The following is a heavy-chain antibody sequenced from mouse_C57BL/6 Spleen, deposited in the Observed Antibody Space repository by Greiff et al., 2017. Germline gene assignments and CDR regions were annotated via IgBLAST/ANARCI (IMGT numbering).Heavy chain of an antibody. J-gene: IGHJ2*01. V-gene: IGHV2-5*01. CDR2: IWRGGST. Sequence: QVQLQQSGPGLVQPSQSLSITCTVSGFSLTSYGVHWVRQSPGKGLEWLGVIWRGGSTDYNAAFLSRLSINKDNSKSQVFFKMNSLQADDTAIYYCAKNSDYGSSPLYFDYWGKGTTLTVSS. CDR1: GFSLTSYG. D-gene: IGHD1-1*01. CDR3: AKNSDYGSSPLYFDY.